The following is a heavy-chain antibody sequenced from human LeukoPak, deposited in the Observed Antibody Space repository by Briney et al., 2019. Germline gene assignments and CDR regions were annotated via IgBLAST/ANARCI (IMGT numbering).Heavy chain of an antibody. Sequence: KSGGSLRLSCAASGFILSSNTMNWVRQAPGKGLEWVSSISSSSSYIYYADSVKGRFTISRDNAKNSLYLQMNSLRAEDTAVYYCARQQGAAAGPKGFDYWGQGTLVTVSS. CDR1: GFILSSNT. V-gene: IGHV3-21*01. J-gene: IGHJ4*02. D-gene: IGHD6-13*01. CDR2: ISSSSSYI. CDR3: ARQQGAAAGPKGFDY.